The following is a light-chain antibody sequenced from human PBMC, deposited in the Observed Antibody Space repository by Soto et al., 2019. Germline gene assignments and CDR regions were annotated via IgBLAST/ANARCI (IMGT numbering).Light chain of an antibody. CDR1: QNISNS. J-gene: IGKJ3*01. CDR3: QQSYSSPFT. V-gene: IGKV1-39*01. CDR2: GAS. Sequence: DIPMTQSPSSLSASVGDRVTITCRASQNISNSLNWYQQKVGKAPKLLIYGASSLQSGVPSRFSGSGSGTDFTLTISSLQPEDFATYYCQQSYSSPFTFGPGTKVDIK.